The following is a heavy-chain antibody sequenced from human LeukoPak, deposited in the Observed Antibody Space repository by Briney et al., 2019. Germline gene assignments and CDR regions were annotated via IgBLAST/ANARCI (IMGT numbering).Heavy chain of an antibody. CDR3: ARANYDYVWGSYKAFDI. V-gene: IGHV3-7*01. CDR1: GFSFSTYW. J-gene: IGHJ3*02. D-gene: IGHD3-16*01. Sequence: HPGGSLRLSCETSGFSFSTYWMSWVRQAPGKGLEWVANIRPDGSEKYYVDSVKGRFTISRDNAKNSLYLQMNSLRAEDTAVYYCARANYDYVWGSYKAFDIWGQGTMVTVSS. CDR2: IRPDGSEK.